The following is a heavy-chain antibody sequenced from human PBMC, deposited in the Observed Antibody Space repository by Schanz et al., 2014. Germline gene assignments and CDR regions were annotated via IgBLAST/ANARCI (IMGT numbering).Heavy chain of an antibody. CDR1: GGSIRGYY. J-gene: IGHJ5*02. Sequence: QVQLQESGPGLVKPSETLSLTCTVSGGSIRGYYCSWIRQPPGKGLEWIGYVHSSGSTNYNSSLKSRVTISVDPSKTQSPLKLRSVTAADTAVYYCARHLPGGYNNHGWFDPWGQGTLVTVSS. D-gene: IGHD4-4*01. CDR3: ARHLPGGYNNHGWFDP. CDR2: VHSSGST. V-gene: IGHV4-59*08.